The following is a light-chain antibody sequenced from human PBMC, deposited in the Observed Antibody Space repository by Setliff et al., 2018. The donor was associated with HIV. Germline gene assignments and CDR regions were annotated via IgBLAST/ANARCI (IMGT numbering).Light chain of an antibody. V-gene: IGLV2-14*01. Sequence: QSALTQPASVSGSPGQSITISCTGTSSDVGGYNYVSWYQQHPGKAPKLLIFEVTNRPSGISNRFSASKSDNTASLTISGLQAEDEADYYCTSYSTNTIPVFGGGTKVTVL. CDR2: EVT. CDR3: TSYSTNTIPV. J-gene: IGLJ3*02. CDR1: SSDVGGYNY.